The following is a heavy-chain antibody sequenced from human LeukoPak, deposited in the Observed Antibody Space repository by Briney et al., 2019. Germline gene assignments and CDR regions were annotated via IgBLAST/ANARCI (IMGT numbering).Heavy chain of an antibody. D-gene: IGHD2-21*02. J-gene: IGHJ3*02. CDR1: GGSISYYY. CDR2: VYYSGST. CDR3: ARHAYCGGDCFGGAFEI. Sequence: SETLSLTCTVSGGSISYYYWSWIRQPPGKGLEWIGYVYYSGSTSYNPSLKSRVTISLDTSKHQFSLKLNSVTAADTAVYYCARHAYCGGDCFGGAFEIWGQGTMVAVSS. V-gene: IGHV4-59*08.